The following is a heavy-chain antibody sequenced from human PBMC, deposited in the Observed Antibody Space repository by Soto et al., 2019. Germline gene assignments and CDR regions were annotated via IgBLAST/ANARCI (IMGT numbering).Heavy chain of an antibody. CDR1: AYTFTDYY. V-gene: IGHV1-2*02. CDR2: INPNSGST. D-gene: IGHD2-8*01. CDR3: ARGGCTDGVCTYYFDS. J-gene: IGHJ4*02. Sequence: QVQLVQSGAEVKKPGASVKVSCKASAYTFTDYYIHWVRQAPGQGLEWMGWINPNSGSTKSTQRFPGSVTMTRDTSISTAYMELTRLRSDDTAVYYCARGGCTDGVCTYYFDSWGQGTLVTVSS.